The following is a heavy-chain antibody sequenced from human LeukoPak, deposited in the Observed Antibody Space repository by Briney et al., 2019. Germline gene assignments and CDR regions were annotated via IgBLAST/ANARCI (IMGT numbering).Heavy chain of an antibody. CDR3: ARHLATVTASRQYYYYGMDV. J-gene: IGHJ6*02. CDR1: YW. CDR2: IYPVDSDT. D-gene: IGHD4-17*01. Sequence: YWSWIRQHPGKGLEWMGIIYPVDSDTRYNPSFQGQVTISVDKSISTTYLQWSSLKASDTAIYYCARHLATVTASRQYYYYGMDVWGQGTTVTVSS. V-gene: IGHV5-51*01.